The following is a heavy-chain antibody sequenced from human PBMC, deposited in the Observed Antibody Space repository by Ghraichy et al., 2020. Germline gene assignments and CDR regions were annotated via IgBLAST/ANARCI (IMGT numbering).Heavy chain of an antibody. D-gene: IGHD2-15*01. J-gene: IGHJ4*02. Sequence: GGSLRLSCAASGFTFSSYSMNWVRQAPGKGLEWVSSISSSSSYIYYADSVKGRFTISRDNAKNSLYLQMNSLRAEDTAVYYCARDRSGGSPFDYWGQGTLVTVSS. CDR2: ISSSSSYI. CDR3: ARDRSGGSPFDY. CDR1: GFTFSSYS. V-gene: IGHV3-21*01.